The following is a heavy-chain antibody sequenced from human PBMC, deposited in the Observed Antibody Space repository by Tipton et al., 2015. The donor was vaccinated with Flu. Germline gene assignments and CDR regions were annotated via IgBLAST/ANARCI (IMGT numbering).Heavy chain of an antibody. J-gene: IGHJ4*02. CDR2: ISSSSSYI. D-gene: IGHD4-17*01. CDR1: GFTFSSYS. CDR3: ARGRKYGDYIFDY. V-gene: IGHV3-21*01. Sequence: SLRLSCAASGFTFSSYSMNWVRQAPGKGLEWVSSISSSSSYIYYAESVKGRFTTSRDNAKNSLYLQMNSLRAEDTAVYYCARGRKYGDYIFDYWGQGTLVTVSS.